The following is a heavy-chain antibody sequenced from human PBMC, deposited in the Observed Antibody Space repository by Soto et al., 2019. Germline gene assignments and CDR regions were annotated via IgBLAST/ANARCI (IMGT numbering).Heavy chain of an antibody. J-gene: IGHJ4*02. Sequence: QVQLVQSGAEVKKPGASVKVSCKASGYTFTSYAMHWVRQAPGQRLEWMGWINAGNGNTKYSQKFQGRVTITRDTSASTADMELRSLRSEDTAVYYCARELLGYWGQGTLVTVSS. CDR3: ARELLGY. CDR1: GYTFTSYA. CDR2: INAGNGNT. D-gene: IGHD2-15*01. V-gene: IGHV1-3*01.